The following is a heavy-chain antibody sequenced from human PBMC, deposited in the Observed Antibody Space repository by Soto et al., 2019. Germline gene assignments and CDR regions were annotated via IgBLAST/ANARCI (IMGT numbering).Heavy chain of an antibody. CDR2: IIPIFGTA. D-gene: IGHD3-22*01. CDR1: GGTFSSYA. Sequence: QVQLVQSGAEVKKPGSSVKVSCKASGGTFSSYAISWVRQAPGQGLEWMGGIIPIFGTANYAQKLQGRVTITADDSTSTAYMEMSSLRSEDTAVYYCARDYYDSSGYYYYYYGMDVWGQGTTVTVSS. CDR3: ARDYYDSSGYYYYYYGMDV. J-gene: IGHJ6*02. V-gene: IGHV1-69*01.